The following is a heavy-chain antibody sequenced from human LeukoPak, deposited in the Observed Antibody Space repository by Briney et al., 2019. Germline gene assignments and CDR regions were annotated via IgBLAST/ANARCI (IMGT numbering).Heavy chain of an antibody. Sequence: QTGGSLRLSCAASGFTFSSYAMSWVRQAPGKGLEWVSAISGSGGSTYYADSVKGRFTISRDNSKNTLYLQMNSLRAEDTAVYYCAKDPHLYSSSWYYDYWGQGTLVTVSS. V-gene: IGHV3-23*01. CDR1: GFTFSSYA. J-gene: IGHJ4*02. CDR3: AKDPHLYSSSWYYDY. D-gene: IGHD6-13*01. CDR2: ISGSGGST.